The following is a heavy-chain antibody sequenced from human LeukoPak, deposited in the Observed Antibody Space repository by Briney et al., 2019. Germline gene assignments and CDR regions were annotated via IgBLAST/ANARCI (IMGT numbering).Heavy chain of an antibody. V-gene: IGHV3-30*18. J-gene: IGHJ6*02. CDR2: ISYDGSNK. CDR1: GFTFSSYG. D-gene: IGHD6-19*01. CDR3: AKRTTAIAVAGPGSATGMDV. Sequence: PGRSLRLSCAASGFTFSSYGMHWVRQAPGKGLEWVAVISYDGSNKYYADSVKGRFTISRDNSKNTLYLQMNSLRAEDTAVYYCAKRTTAIAVAGPGSATGMDVWGQRTTVTVSS.